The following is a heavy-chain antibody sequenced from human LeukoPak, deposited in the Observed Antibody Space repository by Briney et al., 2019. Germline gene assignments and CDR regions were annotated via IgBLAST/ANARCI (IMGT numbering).Heavy chain of an antibody. CDR3: AKDSSSYDWGYMDV. Sequence: GGSLRLSCAASGFTFSTYAMNWVRQAPGKGLEWVSLIGGSDGRTRYADSVKGRFTISRDNSKNTLYLEMNSLRAEDTAVYYCAKDSSSYDWGYMDVWGKGTTVTISS. CDR2: IGGSDGRT. CDR1: GFTFSTYA. J-gene: IGHJ6*03. D-gene: IGHD3-22*01. V-gene: IGHV3-23*01.